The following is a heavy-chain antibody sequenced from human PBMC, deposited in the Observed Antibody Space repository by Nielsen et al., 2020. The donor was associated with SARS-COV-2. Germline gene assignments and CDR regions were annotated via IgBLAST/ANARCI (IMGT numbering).Heavy chain of an antibody. CDR1: GFTFDDYG. J-gene: IGHJ6*02. Sequence: GGSLRLSCAASGFTFDDYGMSWFRQAPGKGLEWVGFIRTKAYGETTEYAASVKGRFTISRDDSKSVAYLQMNSLTTEDTAVYFCSRGGPYSYSATWYEYYYGMDVWGQGTTVTVSS. V-gene: IGHV3-49*03. CDR3: SRGGPYSYSATWYEYYYGMDV. D-gene: IGHD2-15*01. CDR2: IRTKAYGETT.